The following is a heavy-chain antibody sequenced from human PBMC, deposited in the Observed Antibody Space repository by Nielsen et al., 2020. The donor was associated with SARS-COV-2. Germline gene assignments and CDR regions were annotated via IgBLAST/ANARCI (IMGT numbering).Heavy chain of an antibody. J-gene: IGHJ6*03. CDR3: ARGLMSGTPDFYHFYMDV. Sequence: SETLSPTCAASGESFSGYYQSSWSRQPPGKGLEWNGEISHSATTNYNPSLTSRVTMSLVSSKKQFSLKLRSVTAADTAVYVCARGLMSGTPDFYHFYMDVWDKGSTVTVSS. CDR1: GESFSGYY. D-gene: IGHD1-7*01. CDR2: ISHSATT. V-gene: IGHV4-34*01.